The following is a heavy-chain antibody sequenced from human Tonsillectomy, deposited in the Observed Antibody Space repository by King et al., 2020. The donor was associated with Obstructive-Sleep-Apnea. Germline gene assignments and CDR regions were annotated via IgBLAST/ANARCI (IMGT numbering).Heavy chain of an antibody. V-gene: IGHV3-30*18. Sequence: QLVQSGGGVVQPGRSLRLSCAASGFTFSSYGMHWVRQAPGKGLEWVAVISYDGSNKYYADSVKGRFTISRDNSKNTLYLQMNSLRAEDTAVYYCAKSPPITMIVVVPHGDYFDYWGQGTLVTVSS. CDR1: GFTFSSYG. CDR2: ISYDGSNK. J-gene: IGHJ4*02. D-gene: IGHD3-22*01. CDR3: AKSPPITMIVVVPHGDYFDY.